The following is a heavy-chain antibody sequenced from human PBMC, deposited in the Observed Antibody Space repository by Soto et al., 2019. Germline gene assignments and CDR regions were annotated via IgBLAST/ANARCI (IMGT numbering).Heavy chain of an antibody. CDR3: ASGGITIFGVVITFDY. V-gene: IGHV4-39*01. J-gene: IGHJ4*02. CDR2: IYYSGST. Sequence: SETLSLTCTVSGGSISSSSYYWGWIRQPPGKGLEWIGSIYYSGSTYYNPSLKSRVTISVDTSKNQFSLKLSSVTAADTAVYYCASGGITIFGVVITFDYWGQGTLVTVSS. D-gene: IGHD3-3*01. CDR1: GGSISSSSYY.